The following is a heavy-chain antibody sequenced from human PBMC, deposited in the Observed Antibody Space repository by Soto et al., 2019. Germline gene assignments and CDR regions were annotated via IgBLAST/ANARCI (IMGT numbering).Heavy chain of an antibody. CDR1: GFTFSSYA. V-gene: IGHV3-23*01. J-gene: IGHJ4*02. Sequence: GGSLRLSCAASGFTFSSYAMTWVRQAPGKGLEWVSSIGGSGGFTYYADSVKGRFTISRDNSKNTLYLQMNSLRAEDTAVYYCSSLLTAAGTGNWGQGTLVTVSS. CDR3: SSLLTAAGTGN. CDR2: IGGSGGFT. D-gene: IGHD6-13*01.